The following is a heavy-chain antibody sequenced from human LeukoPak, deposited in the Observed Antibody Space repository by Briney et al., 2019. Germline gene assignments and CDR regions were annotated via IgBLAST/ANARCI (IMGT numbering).Heavy chain of an antibody. V-gene: IGHV3-48*03. CDR1: GFIFSSYE. CDR3: ARDPDYYYYYMDV. Sequence: GGSLRLSCAASGFIFSSYEMNWVRQAPGKGLEWVSYITGSGSTIHYADSVKGRFTISRDNAKNTLYLQMNSLRAEDAAVYYCARDPDYYYYYMDVWGKGTTVTVSS. J-gene: IGHJ6*03. CDR2: ITGSGSTI.